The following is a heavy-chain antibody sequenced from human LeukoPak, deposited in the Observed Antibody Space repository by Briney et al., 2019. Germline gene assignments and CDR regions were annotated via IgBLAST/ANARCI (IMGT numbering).Heavy chain of an antibody. J-gene: IGHJ3*01. Sequence: ASVKVSCKASGYTFTKYGVSWVRQAPGQGLEWMGWVSGYNGNTDYAQRLQGRVTMTTDTSTSTAYTELRSLRSDDAAVYYCARQSVISSRSPDDAFDLWGQGTMVTVSS. CDR3: ARQSVISSRSPDDAFDL. V-gene: IGHV1-18*01. D-gene: IGHD2-21*01. CDR1: GYTFTKYG. CDR2: VSGYNGNT.